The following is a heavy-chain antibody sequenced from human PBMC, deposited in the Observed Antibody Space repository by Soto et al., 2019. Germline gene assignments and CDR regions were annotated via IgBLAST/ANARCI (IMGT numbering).Heavy chain of an antibody. CDR2: IYYSGST. V-gene: IGHV4-39*01. D-gene: IGHD6-19*01. Sequence: PSETLSLTCTVSGVSISSSSYYWGWIRQPPGKGLEWIGSIYYSGSTYYSPSLKSRVTLSADTSRNQFSLKMNSLTATDTAVYYCVGSGRWAKPQDYWGRGTLVTVSS. J-gene: IGHJ4*02. CDR3: VGSGRWAKPQDY. CDR1: GVSISSSSYY.